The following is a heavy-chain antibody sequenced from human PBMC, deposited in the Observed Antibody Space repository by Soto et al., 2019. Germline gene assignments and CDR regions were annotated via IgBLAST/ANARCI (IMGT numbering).Heavy chain of an antibody. CDR2: INPSAGGT. Sequence: GASVKVSCKTSGYTFTSYYMHWVRQAPGQGLEWMGIINPSAGGTSYAQKFQGRVTMTRDTSTSTVYMELSSLRSEDTAMYYCARDSTLAYWGQGTRGTVSA. V-gene: IGHV1-46*01. J-gene: IGHJ4*02. CDR3: ARDSTLAY. CDR1: GYTFTSYY.